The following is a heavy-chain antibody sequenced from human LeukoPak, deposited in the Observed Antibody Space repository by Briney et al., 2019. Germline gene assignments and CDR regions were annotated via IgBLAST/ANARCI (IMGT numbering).Heavy chain of an antibody. CDR3: ARRAHCTTSNCSPV. D-gene: IGHD2-2*01. V-gene: IGHV4-39*01. Sequence: PSETLSLTCTVSGGXFSSSQYYWAWIRQPPGKGLDWIGSIYYDGSTYYSASLKSRVTISVDTSKNQFSLKVRSVTAADTAIYYCARRAHCTTSNCSPVWGQGTTVTVSS. J-gene: IGHJ6*02. CDR1: GGXFSSSQYY. CDR2: IYYDGST.